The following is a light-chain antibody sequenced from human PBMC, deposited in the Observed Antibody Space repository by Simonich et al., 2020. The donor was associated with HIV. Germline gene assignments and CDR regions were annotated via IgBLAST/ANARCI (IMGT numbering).Light chain of an antibody. CDR1: SSNIGSNT. CDR3: AAWDDSLNALV. V-gene: IGLV1-44*01. J-gene: IGLJ3*02. Sequence: QSVLTQPPSASGTPGQRVTISCSGSSSNIGSNTVNWYQQLPGTAPKLLIYKNNQRPSGVPDRFSGSKSGTSASLAISGLQSEDEADYYCAAWDDSLNALVFGGGTKVTVL. CDR2: KNN.